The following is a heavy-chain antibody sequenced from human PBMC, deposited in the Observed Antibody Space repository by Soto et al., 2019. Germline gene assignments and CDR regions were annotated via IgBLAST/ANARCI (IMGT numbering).Heavy chain of an antibody. CDR1: GGSISSSSYY. D-gene: IGHD2-2*01. CDR3: AEVPAAKVYGMDV. Sequence: PSETLSLTCTVSGGSISSSSYYWGWIRQPPGKGLEWIGSIYYSGSTYYNPSLKSRVTISVDTSKNQFSLKLSSVTAADTAVYYCAEVPAAKVYGMDVWSQGTTVTVSS. CDR2: IYYSGST. J-gene: IGHJ6*02. V-gene: IGHV4-39*01.